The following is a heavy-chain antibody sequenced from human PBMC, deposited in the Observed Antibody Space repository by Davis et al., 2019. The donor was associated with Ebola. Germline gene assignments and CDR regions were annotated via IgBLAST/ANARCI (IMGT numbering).Heavy chain of an antibody. CDR1: GFTFSSYW. CDR3: ATLPGYY. D-gene: IGHD1-26*01. J-gene: IGHJ4*02. CDR2: INRDGSTT. V-gene: IGHV3-74*03. Sequence: HTGGSLRLSCVASGFTFSSYWMHWVRQAPGKGLVWVSCINRDGSTTTYADSVKGRFTISRDNAKNTLYLQMNNLRVEDTAVYYCATLPGYYWGQGTLVTASS.